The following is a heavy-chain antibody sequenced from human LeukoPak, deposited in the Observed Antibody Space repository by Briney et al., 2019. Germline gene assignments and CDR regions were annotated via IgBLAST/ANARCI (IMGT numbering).Heavy chain of an antibody. Sequence: GRSLRLSCAASGFTFDDYAMHWVRQAPGKGLEWVSGISWNSGSIGYADSVKGRFTISRDNAKNSLYLQMNSLRAEDTAVYYCARDLRGSAYSSSWYGMDVWGQGTTVTVSS. D-gene: IGHD6-13*01. V-gene: IGHV3-9*01. CDR3: ARDLRGSAYSSSWYGMDV. CDR2: ISWNSGSI. J-gene: IGHJ6*02. CDR1: GFTFDDYA.